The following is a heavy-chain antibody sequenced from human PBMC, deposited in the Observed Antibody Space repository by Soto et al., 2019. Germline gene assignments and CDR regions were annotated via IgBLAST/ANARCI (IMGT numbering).Heavy chain of an antibody. V-gene: IGHV5-51*01. Sequence: GESLKISCKGSGYSFTSYWIGWVRQMPGKGLEWMGIIYPGDSDTRYSPSFQGQVTISADKSISTAYLQWSSLKASDTAMFYCARLFGSNSGTYTDLDWGTGTRVTVSS. CDR3: ARLFGSNSGTYTDLD. D-gene: IGHD1-26*01. J-gene: IGHJ4*02. CDR1: GYSFTSYW. CDR2: IYPGDSDT.